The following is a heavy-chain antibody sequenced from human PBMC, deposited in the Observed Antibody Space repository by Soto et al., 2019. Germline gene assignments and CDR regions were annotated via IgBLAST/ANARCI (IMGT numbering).Heavy chain of an antibody. Sequence: PSGTLSLTCTVSGGSISSGGYYWSWIRQHPGKGLEWIGYIYYSGSTYYNPSLKSRVTISVDTSKNQFSLKLSSVTAADTAVYYCERGDSSGYYVIGYWGQGTLVTVSS. J-gene: IGHJ4*02. D-gene: IGHD3-22*01. CDR2: IYYSGST. CDR3: ERGDSSGYYVIGY. V-gene: IGHV4-31*03. CDR1: GGSISSGGYY.